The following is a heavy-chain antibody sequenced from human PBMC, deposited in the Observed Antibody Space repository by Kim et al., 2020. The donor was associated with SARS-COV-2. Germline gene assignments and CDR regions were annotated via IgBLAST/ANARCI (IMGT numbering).Heavy chain of an antibody. CDR1: GFTFSSYG. CDR2: ILYDGSNK. V-gene: IGHV3-30*18. CDR3: AKDHDGGWVNWFDP. Sequence: GGSLRLSCAASGFTFSSYGMHWVRQAPGKGLEWVAVILYDGSNKYYADSVKGRFTISRDNSKNTLYLQMNSLRAEDTAVYYCAKDHDGGWVNWFDPWGQGTLVTVSS. J-gene: IGHJ5*02. D-gene: IGHD1-1*01.